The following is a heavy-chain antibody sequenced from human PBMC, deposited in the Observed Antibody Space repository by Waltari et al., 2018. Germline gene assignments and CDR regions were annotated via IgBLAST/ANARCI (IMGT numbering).Heavy chain of an antibody. Sequence: QLQLQESGPGLVKPSETLSLTCTVSGGSISSSSYYWGWIRQPPGKGLAWIGSIYYRGSTKYNPSLKIRVTISEDTSKNQFSLKLSSVTAADTAVYYCASVFSPLLDYWGQGTLVTVSS. J-gene: IGHJ4*02. D-gene: IGHD3-10*02. CDR2: IYYRGST. V-gene: IGHV4-39*01. CDR3: ASVFSPLLDY. CDR1: GGSISSSSYY.